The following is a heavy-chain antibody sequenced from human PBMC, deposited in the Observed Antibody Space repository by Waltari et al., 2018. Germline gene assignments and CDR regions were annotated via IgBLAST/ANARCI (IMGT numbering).Heavy chain of an antibody. CDR3: ARTFIAARAFDY. CDR1: GFNFSSYS. Sequence: EVQLVESGGGLVKPGGSLRLSCAASGFNFSSYSMNWVRQAPGKGLEWVSSISSSSSYIYYADSVKGRFTISRDNAKNSLYLQMNSLRAEDTAVYYCARTFIAARAFDYWGQGTLVTVSS. V-gene: IGHV3-21*01. D-gene: IGHD6-6*01. CDR2: ISSSSSYI. J-gene: IGHJ4*02.